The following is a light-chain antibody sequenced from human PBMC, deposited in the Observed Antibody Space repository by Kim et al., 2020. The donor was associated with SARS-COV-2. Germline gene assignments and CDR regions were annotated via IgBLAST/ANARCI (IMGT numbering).Light chain of an antibody. V-gene: IGKV1-27*01. J-gene: IGKJ1*01. CDR1: QGITTS. CDR3: QKYNSAPWT. Sequence: VAIGHEDTITCRASQGITTSLSWYQPKPGNVPHLLIYAASALQSGIPSRFSGSGSGTDCTHTISSLQPEDVATYYCQKYNSAPWTFGQGTKVDIK. CDR2: AAS.